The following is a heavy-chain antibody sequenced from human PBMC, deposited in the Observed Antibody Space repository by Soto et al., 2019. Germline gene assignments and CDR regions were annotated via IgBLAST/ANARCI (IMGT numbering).Heavy chain of an antibody. CDR3: AREDTGIFGVTYYYYYGMDV. J-gene: IGHJ6*02. CDR1: GYTFTSYG. D-gene: IGHD3-3*01. CDR2: ISAYNGNT. Sequence: ASVKVSCKASGYTFTSYGISWVRQAPGQGLEWMGWISAYNGNTNYAQKLQGRVTMTTDTSTSTAYMELRSLRSDDTAVYYCAREDTGIFGVTYYYYYGMDVWGQGTTVTVS. V-gene: IGHV1-18*01.